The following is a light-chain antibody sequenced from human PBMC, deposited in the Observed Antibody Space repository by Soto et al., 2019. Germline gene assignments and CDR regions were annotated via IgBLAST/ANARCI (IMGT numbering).Light chain of an antibody. CDR1: QNFGGMF. V-gene: IGKV3-20*01. CDR3: QQYGGSLLT. J-gene: IGKJ4*01. Sequence: DIVLTQSPGTLSLSPGERATLSCRASQNFGGMFVAWYQQKLGQAPRLLIYASSSRATGIPDRFSGSGSGTDFTLTISRLEPEDFAMYYCQQYGGSLLTFGGGTRVEIK. CDR2: ASS.